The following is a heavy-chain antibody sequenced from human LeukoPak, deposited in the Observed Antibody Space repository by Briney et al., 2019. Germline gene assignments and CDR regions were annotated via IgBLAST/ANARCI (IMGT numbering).Heavy chain of an antibody. D-gene: IGHD3-22*01. V-gene: IGHV3-11*01. CDR1: GFTFSDYY. CDR2: ISSSGSTI. J-gene: IGHJ4*02. Sequence: GGSLRLSCAASGFTFSDYYMSLIRQAPGKGLEWVSYISSSGSTIYYADSVKGRFTISRDNAKNSLYLQMNSLRAEDTAVYYCASSEIVVSFDYWGQGTLVTVSS. CDR3: ASSEIVVSFDY.